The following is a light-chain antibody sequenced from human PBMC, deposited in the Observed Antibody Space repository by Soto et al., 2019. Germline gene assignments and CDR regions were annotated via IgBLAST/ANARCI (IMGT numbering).Light chain of an antibody. CDR1: QSISRY. J-gene: IGKJ1*01. V-gene: IGKV1-39*01. Sequence: DIQMTQSPSSLSASVGDRVTITCRASQSISRYLNWYQHKLGKAPKLLIYAASTLQGGVPTRFSGSGSGTDFTLTISSLQPEDFATYYCHQSYSTHRTFGQGTKVEI. CDR3: HQSYSTHRT. CDR2: AAS.